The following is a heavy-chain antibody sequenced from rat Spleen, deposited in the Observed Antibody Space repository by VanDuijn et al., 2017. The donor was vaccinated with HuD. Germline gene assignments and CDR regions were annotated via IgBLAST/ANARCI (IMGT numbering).Heavy chain of an antibody. D-gene: IGHD1-5*01. Sequence: EVQLVESGGGLMQPGRSLKLSCAASGFTFSNYDMAWVRQAPTKGLEWIASISTGGDITYYRDSVKGRFTVSRDDANNTHYLHMDSLRSEDTATYYCTREGDIRASYVMDAWGQGTSVTVSS. CDR2: ISTGGDIT. CDR3: TREGDIRASYVMDA. J-gene: IGHJ4*01. CDR1: GFTFSNYD. V-gene: IGHV5S13*01.